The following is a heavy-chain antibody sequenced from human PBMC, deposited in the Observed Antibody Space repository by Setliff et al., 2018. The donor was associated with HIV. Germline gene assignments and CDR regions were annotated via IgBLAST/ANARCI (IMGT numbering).Heavy chain of an antibody. CDR3: VGQFDYTAMATFHH. J-gene: IGHJ4*02. CDR2: IKGDGSTK. CDR1: GFTFNNYW. D-gene: IGHD5-18*01. Sequence: GESLKISCAASGFTFNNYWMSWVRQAPGKGLEWVANIKGDGSTKDYVDSVRGRFTISRDNTKNSVYLQMNSLRAEDTAVYYCVGQFDYTAMATFHHWGRGTLVTVSS. V-gene: IGHV3-7*01.